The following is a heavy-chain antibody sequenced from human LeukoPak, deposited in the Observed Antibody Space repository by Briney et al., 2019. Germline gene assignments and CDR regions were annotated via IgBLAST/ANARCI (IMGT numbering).Heavy chain of an antibody. Sequence: PGGSLRLSCAASGFTFSSYAMSWVRQAPGKGLEWVSAISGSGGSTYYADSVKGRFTISRDNSKNTLYLQMNSLRAEDTAVYYCAMARDSSSWFSLERGYNWFDPWDQGTLVTVSS. D-gene: IGHD6-13*01. CDR3: AMARDSSSWFSLERGYNWFDP. J-gene: IGHJ5*02. CDR1: GFTFSSYA. CDR2: ISGSGGST. V-gene: IGHV3-23*01.